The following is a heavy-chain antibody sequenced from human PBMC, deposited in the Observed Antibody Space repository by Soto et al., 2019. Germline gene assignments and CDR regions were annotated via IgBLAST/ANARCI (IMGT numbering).Heavy chain of an antibody. J-gene: IGHJ6*02. CDR1: GFSLSNARMG. V-gene: IGHV2-26*01. D-gene: IGHD2-21*02. CDR3: ARTTSDLTVVTPTRRYYYDGMDV. Sequence: QVTLKESGPVLVKPTETLTLTCTVSGFSLSNARMGVSWIRQPPGKALEWLAHICSNDEKSYSPSLKSSLTISKETPKSQVVLTMTNMEPVDTATYYCARTTSDLTVVTPTRRYYYDGMDVWGQGTKVTVSS. CDR2: ICSNDEK.